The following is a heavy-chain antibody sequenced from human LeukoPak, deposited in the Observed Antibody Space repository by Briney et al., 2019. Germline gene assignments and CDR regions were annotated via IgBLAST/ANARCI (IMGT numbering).Heavy chain of an antibody. J-gene: IGHJ4*02. V-gene: IGHV3-53*01. D-gene: IGHD1-26*01. Sequence: GGSLRLSCAASGFTVSINYMSWVRQAPGKGLEWVSVTYSSGSTYYADSVKGRFTISRDNSKNTLDLQMYSLRAEDTAVYYCARDVYTGRYYLDYWGQGTLVTVSS. CDR1: GFTVSINY. CDR2: TYSSGST. CDR3: ARDVYTGRYYLDY.